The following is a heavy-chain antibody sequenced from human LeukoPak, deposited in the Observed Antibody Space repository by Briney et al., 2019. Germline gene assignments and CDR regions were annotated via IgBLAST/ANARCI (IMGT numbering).Heavy chain of an antibody. CDR1: GFTFSNFA. J-gene: IGHJ1*01. V-gene: IGHV3-30*02. CDR3: AKGSSIDERYFQH. CDR2: IRYDGSNK. D-gene: IGHD6-6*01. Sequence: PGGSLRLSCAASGFTFSNFAMHWVRQAPGKGLERVAFIRYDGSNKYYADSVKGRFTISRDNSKNTLYLQMNSLRAEDTAVYYCAKGSSIDERYFQHWGQGTLVIVSS.